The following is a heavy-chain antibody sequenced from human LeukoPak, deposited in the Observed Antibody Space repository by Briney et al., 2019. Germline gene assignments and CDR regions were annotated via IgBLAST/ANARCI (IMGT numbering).Heavy chain of an antibody. CDR2: IYTSGST. V-gene: IGHV4-4*09. Sequence: PSETLSLTCTASGGSISSYYWSWIRQPPGKGLEWIGYIYTSGSTNYNPSLKSRVTISVDTSKNQFSLKLSSVTAADTAVYYCARLSSWYFAFDIWGQGTMVTVSS. CDR1: GGSISSYY. CDR3: ARLSSWYFAFDI. J-gene: IGHJ3*02. D-gene: IGHD6-13*01.